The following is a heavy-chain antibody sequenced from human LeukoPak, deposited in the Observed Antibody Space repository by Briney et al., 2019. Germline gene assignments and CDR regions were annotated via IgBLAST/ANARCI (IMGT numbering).Heavy chain of an antibody. J-gene: IGHJ4*02. CDR1: GYTFNSSY. CDR3: ARGVPYYYDSSGYIDY. CDR2: INPSDDST. D-gene: IGHD3-22*01. V-gene: IGHV1-46*02. Sequence: ASVKVSCKASGYTFNSSYMHWVRQAPGQGLEWMGIINPSDDSTRYAQKFQGRVTMTKDTSTNTVYMHLSSLSSDDTAVYYCARGVPYYYDSSGYIDYWGQGTLVTVSS.